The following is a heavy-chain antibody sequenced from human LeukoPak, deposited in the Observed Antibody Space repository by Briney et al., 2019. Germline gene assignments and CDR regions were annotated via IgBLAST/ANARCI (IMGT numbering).Heavy chain of an antibody. J-gene: IGHJ3*02. CDR2: IKQDGSEK. Sequence: TGGSLRLSCAPSGFTFSNYWMSWVRQAPGKGLEWVANIKQDGSEKYYVDSVKGRFTISRDNAKNSLYLQMNSLRAEDTALYYCAELVVVTAIGGGDAFDIWGQGTMVTVSS. CDR1: GFTFSNYW. V-gene: IGHV3-7*01. CDR3: AELVVVTAIGGGDAFDI. D-gene: IGHD2-21*02.